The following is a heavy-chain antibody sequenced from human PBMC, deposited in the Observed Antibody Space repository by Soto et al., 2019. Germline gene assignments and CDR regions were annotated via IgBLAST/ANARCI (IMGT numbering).Heavy chain of an antibody. D-gene: IGHD4-17*01. J-gene: IGHJ2*01. CDR2: TYDSGST. CDR3: AREIIPLTTDWYFDL. Sequence: QVQLQESGPGLVKPSETLSLTCTVSGGSVSGGGYYWSWSRQPPGKGLEWIGYTYDSGSTYYNPSLKSRISISVDTSKNQFSLRLTSVTAADTAVYYCAREIIPLTTDWYFDLWGRGTLVTVSS. V-gene: IGHV4-30-4*01. CDR1: GGSVSGGGYY.